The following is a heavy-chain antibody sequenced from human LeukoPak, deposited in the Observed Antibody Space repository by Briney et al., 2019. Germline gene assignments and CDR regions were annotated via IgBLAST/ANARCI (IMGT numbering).Heavy chain of an antibody. V-gene: IGHV1-69-2*01. CDR1: GYTFTDYY. CDR3: ATEGLGSYALYI. J-gene: IGHJ3*02. Sequence: VASVKISCKGSGYTFTDYYMHWVQQAPGKGLEWKGLVDPEDGETIYAEKFQARVTITADTSTDTAYKGLSSLRSEDTAVYYCATEGLGSYALYIWGQGAMVTVSS. D-gene: IGHD1-26*01. CDR2: VDPEDGET.